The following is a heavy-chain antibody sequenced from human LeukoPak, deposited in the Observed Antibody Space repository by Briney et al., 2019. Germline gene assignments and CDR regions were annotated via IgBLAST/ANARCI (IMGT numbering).Heavy chain of an antibody. V-gene: IGHV3-20*04. Sequence: GGSLRLSCAASGFNFDDYVMTWVRQAPGKGLEWVSGINWNGGSTGYADSVKGRFTISRDNAKNSLYLQMNSLRAEDTALYYYARGNYGGNSVFDYWGQGTLVTVSS. CDR2: INWNGGST. CDR1: GFNFDDYV. J-gene: IGHJ4*02. D-gene: IGHD4-23*01. CDR3: ARGNYGGNSVFDY.